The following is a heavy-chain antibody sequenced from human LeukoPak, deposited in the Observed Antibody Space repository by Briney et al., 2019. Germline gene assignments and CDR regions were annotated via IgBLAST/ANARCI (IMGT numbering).Heavy chain of an antibody. CDR3: AKDEEILTPFDY. CDR2: ISYDGSNK. V-gene: IGHV3-30*04. Sequence: GRSLRLSCAASGFTFSSYAMHWVRQAPGKGLEWVAVISYDGSNKYYADSVKGRFTISRDNSKNTLYLQMNSLRAEDTAVYYCAKDEEILTPFDYWGQGTLVTVSS. CDR1: GFTFSSYA. D-gene: IGHD2-15*01. J-gene: IGHJ4*02.